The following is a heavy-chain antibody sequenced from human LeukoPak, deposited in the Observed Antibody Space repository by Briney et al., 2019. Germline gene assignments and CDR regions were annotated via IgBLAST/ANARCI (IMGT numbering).Heavy chain of an antibody. CDR2: ISANGGGT. Sequence: GGSLRLSCAASGFTFSSYAMTWVRQAPGKGPEWISAISANGGGTYYADSVKGRFTISRDNSRNALYLQIKNLRAEDTAVYYCAKFTSPSYSDKGGFDYWGQGTLVTVSS. V-gene: IGHV3-23*01. D-gene: IGHD4-11*01. CDR1: GFTFSSYA. CDR3: AKFTSPSYSDKGGFDY. J-gene: IGHJ4*02.